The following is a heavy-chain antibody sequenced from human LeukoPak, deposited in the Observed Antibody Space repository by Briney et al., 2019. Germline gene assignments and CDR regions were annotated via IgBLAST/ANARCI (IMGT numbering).Heavy chain of an antibody. Sequence: SSETLSLTCTVSGGSISSYYWSWIRKPPGKGLEWIGYIYYSGSTNYNPSLKSRVTISVDTSKNQFSLKLSSVTAADTAVYYCARDRGAVAGTRGLFDYWGQGTLVTVSS. CDR2: IYYSGST. D-gene: IGHD6-19*01. CDR1: GGSISSYY. J-gene: IGHJ4*02. CDR3: ARDRGAVAGTRGLFDY. V-gene: IGHV4-59*01.